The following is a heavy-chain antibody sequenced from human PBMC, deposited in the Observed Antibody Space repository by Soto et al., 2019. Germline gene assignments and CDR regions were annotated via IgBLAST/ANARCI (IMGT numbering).Heavy chain of an antibody. CDR1: SDFISTSTW. J-gene: IGHJ4*02. Sequence: QVQLLQSGPGLVKPSGTLSLTCAVSSDFISTSTWWSWVRQPPGRGLEWIGEIYHSGSTNYNPSLKSRVTISVDKTKNQFSLNLSSVTAADTAVYYCASSPGSLAGDYWGQGTLVTVSS. V-gene: IGHV4-4*02. CDR2: IYHSGST. D-gene: IGHD2-15*01. CDR3: ASSPGSLAGDY.